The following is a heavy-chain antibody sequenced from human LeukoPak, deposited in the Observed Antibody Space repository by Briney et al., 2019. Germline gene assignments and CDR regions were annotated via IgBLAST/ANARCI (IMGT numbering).Heavy chain of an antibody. CDR1: GGSISSSSYY. CDR2: IYYSGST. CDR3: ASVRRGFGESSKYYAYYYMGV. J-gene: IGHJ6*03. Sequence: SETLSLTCTVSGGSISSSSYYWGWIRQPPGKGLEWIGSIYYSGSTYYNPSLKSRVTISVDTSKNQFSLKLSSVTAADTAVYYCASVRRGFGESSKYYAYYYMGVWGKGTTVTISS. V-gene: IGHV4-39*01. D-gene: IGHD3-10*01.